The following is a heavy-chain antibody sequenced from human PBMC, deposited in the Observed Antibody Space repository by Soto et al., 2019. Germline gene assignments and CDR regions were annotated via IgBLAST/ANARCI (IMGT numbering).Heavy chain of an antibody. V-gene: IGHV3-74*01. CDR3: VRESGVAADC. CDR2: IKTDGYAA. J-gene: IGHJ4*02. D-gene: IGHD6-19*01. CDR1: GFTFDSHW. Sequence: GSGGVLVQPAGALRLSCVAFGFTFDSHWMHWVREAPGEGLVWVSRIKTDGYAAAYADSVKGRFTISRDNTKNTVYLQMNSVRAEDTAVYFCVRESGVAADCWGQGTLVTVSS.